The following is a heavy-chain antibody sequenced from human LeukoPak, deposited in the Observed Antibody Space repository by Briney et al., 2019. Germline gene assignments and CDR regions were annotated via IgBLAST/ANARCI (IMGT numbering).Heavy chain of an antibody. J-gene: IGHJ5*01. D-gene: IGHD6-13*01. CDR3: ATNSAGPPCPLYPGIASATAGGWFDS. Sequence: SVKVSCKASGGTFSSDNISWVRQAPGHGLEWVGGIIPLFNTANYAQKFRGRVTITADESTTTAYMELSSLRSDDTAVYYCATNSAGPPCPLYPGIASATAGGWFDSWGQGTLVTVSS. CDR1: GGTFSSDN. CDR2: IIPLFNTA. V-gene: IGHV1-69*13.